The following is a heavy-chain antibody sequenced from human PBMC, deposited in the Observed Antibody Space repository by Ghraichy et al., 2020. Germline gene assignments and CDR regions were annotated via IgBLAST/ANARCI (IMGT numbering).Heavy chain of an antibody. CDR2: ISSSGSTI. V-gene: IGHV3-11*01. CDR1: GFTFSDYY. J-gene: IGHJ6*02. Sequence: GGSLRLSCAASGFTFSDYYMNWIRQAPGKGLEWVSYISSSGSTIYYADSVKGRFTISRDNAKNSLYLQMNSLRAEDTAVYYCARDSVKYFDWLVKDYYYYGMAGWGQGTTVTVSS. CDR3: ARDSVKYFDWLVKDYYYYGMAG. D-gene: IGHD3-9*01.